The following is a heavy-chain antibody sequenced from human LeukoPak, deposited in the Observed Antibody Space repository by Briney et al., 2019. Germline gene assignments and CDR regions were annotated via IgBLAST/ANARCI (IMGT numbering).Heavy chain of an antibody. V-gene: IGHV1-24*01. J-gene: IGHJ6*03. CDR1: GYTLAELS. Sequence: ASVKVSCKVSGYTLAELSMHWVRQAPGKGREWMGGFDPEDGETVYAQKLQGRVTMTEDTSTDTAYLDQSRLSSEDTAVYYCATNLPPTTRGWNYVYYMDVWGTGTTVTVSS. CDR3: ATNLPPTTRGWNYVYYMDV. D-gene: IGHD6-19*01. CDR2: FDPEDGET.